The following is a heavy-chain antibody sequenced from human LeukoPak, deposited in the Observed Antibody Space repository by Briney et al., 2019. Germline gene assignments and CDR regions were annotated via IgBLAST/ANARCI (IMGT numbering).Heavy chain of an antibody. D-gene: IGHD3-3*01. V-gene: IGHV3-23*01. CDR1: GFTFSSYA. CDR3: AKDTGPDPAHRFLEWSPAPFFDY. Sequence: PGGSLRLSCAASGFTFSSYAMSWVRQAPGKGLEWVSAISGSGGSTYYADSVKGRFTISRDNSKNTLYLQMNSLRAEDTAVYYCAKDTGPDPAHRFLEWSPAPFFDYWGQGTLVTVSS. J-gene: IGHJ4*02. CDR2: ISGSGGST.